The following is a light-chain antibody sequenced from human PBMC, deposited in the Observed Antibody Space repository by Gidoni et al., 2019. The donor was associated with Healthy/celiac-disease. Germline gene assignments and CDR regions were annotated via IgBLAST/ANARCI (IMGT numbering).Light chain of an antibody. CDR2: DAS. J-gene: IGKJ2*01. V-gene: IGKV3-11*01. CDR1: QSVSSY. Sequence: IVLTQSPATLSLSPGERATLSCRASQSVSSYLAWYQQKPGQAPGLLIYDASNRATGIPARFSGSGSGTDFTLTISSLEPEDFAVYYCQQRSNWPPMYTFXQXTKLXIK. CDR3: QQRSNWPPMYT.